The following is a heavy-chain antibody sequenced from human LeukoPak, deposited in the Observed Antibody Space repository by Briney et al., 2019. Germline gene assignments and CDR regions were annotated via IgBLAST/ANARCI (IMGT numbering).Heavy chain of an antibody. J-gene: IGHJ4*02. V-gene: IGHV5-51*01. Sequence: GESLKISCKGSGYSFTSYWIGWVRQMPGKGLEWMGISYPGDSDTRYSPSFQGQVTISADKSISTAYLQWSSLKASDTAMYYCALSRYYYDSSGYYYGWYFDYWGQGTLVTVSS. D-gene: IGHD3-22*01. CDR1: GYSFTSYW. CDR3: ALSRYYYDSSGYYYGWYFDY. CDR2: SYPGDSDT.